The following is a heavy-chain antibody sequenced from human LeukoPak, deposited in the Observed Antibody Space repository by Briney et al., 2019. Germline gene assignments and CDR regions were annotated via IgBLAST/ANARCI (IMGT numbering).Heavy chain of an antibody. CDR1: GFTFSSYA. J-gene: IGHJ4*02. CDR2: ISGSGGST. D-gene: IGHD6-13*01. Sequence: PGGSLRLSCAASGFTFSSYAMSWVRQAPGKGLEWVSGISGSGGSTYYADSVKGRFTISRDNSKNMLYLQMNSLRAEDTAVYYCAKRGIAAADAFDYWGQGTLVTVSS. CDR3: AKRGIAAADAFDY. V-gene: IGHV3-23*01.